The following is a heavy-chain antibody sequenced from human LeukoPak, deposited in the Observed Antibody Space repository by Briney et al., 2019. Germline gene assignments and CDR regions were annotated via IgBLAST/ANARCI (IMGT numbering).Heavy chain of an antibody. CDR3: ARVRGDSACDP. D-gene: IGHD5-12*01. J-gene: IGHJ5*02. Sequence: SETLSFTCAVYGGSFSGYYWSWIRQPPGKGLEWIGEINHSGSTNYNPSLKSRVTISVDTSKNQFSLKLSSVTAADTAVYYCARVRGDSACDPWGQGTLVTVSS. CDR1: GGSFSGYY. CDR2: INHSGST. V-gene: IGHV4-34*01.